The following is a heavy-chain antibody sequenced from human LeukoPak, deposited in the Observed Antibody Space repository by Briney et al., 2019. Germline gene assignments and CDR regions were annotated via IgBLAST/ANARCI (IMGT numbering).Heavy chain of an antibody. V-gene: IGHV3-48*01. D-gene: IGHD3-16*01. CDR3: ARDDVNIRLLDY. Sequence: GGSLRLSCAASGFTFSSYSMNWVRQAPGKGLEWVSYISSASGSIYYADSVKGRFTISRDNSKNTLYLQMNSLRAEDTAVYYCARDDVNIRLLDYWGQGTLVTVSS. CDR1: GFTFSSYS. CDR2: ISSASGSI. J-gene: IGHJ4*02.